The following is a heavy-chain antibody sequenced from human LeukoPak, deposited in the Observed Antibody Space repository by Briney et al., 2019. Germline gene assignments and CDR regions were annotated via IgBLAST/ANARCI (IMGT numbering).Heavy chain of an antibody. CDR2: ISGGDGST. CDR1: GFTFSNYA. V-gene: IGHV3-23*01. J-gene: IGHJ5*02. CDR3: AKERENWNFDWFDP. Sequence: GGSLRLSCAASGFTFSNYAMSWVCQAPGKGLEWVSAISGGDGSTYYADSVKGRFTISRDNSKNTLYLQMNSLRGENTAVYYCAKERENWNFDWFDPWGQGTLVTVSS. D-gene: IGHD1-7*01.